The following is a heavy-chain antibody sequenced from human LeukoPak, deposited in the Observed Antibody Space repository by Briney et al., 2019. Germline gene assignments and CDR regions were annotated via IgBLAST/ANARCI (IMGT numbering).Heavy chain of an antibody. V-gene: IGHV1-2*02. D-gene: IGHD6-19*01. CDR3: ARGKIAVAYY. CDR1: GYTFTSYN. Sequence: ASVKVSCKASGYTFTSYNMHWVRQAPGQGLEWMGWINPNSGGTNYAQKFQGRVTMTRDTSISTAYMELSRLRSDDTAVYYCARGKIAVAYYWGQGTLVTVSS. CDR2: INPNSGGT. J-gene: IGHJ4*02.